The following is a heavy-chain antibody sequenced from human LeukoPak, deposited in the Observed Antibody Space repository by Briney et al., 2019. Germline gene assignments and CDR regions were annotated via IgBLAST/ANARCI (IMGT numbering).Heavy chain of an antibody. CDR1: GYTFTSYG. CDR2: ISAYNGNT. V-gene: IGHV1-18*01. D-gene: IGHD6-13*01. Sequence: ASVKVSCKASGYTFTSYGISWVRQAPGQGLEWMGWISAYNGNTNYAQKLQGRVTMITDTSTSTAYMELRSLRSDDTAVYYCAREGIAAAYYYYYYYMDVWGKGTTVTVSS. J-gene: IGHJ6*03. CDR3: AREGIAAAYYYYYYYMDV.